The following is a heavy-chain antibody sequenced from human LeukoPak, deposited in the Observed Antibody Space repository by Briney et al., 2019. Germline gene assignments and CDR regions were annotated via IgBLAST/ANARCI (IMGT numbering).Heavy chain of an antibody. CDR3: ARVTVINDAFDI. V-gene: IGHV4-61*01. D-gene: IGHD3-10*01. CDR1: GGSVSSGSYY. J-gene: IGHJ3*02. CDR2: ICYSGST. Sequence: SEALSLTCTVSGGSVSSGSYYWSWIRQPPGKGLEWIGYICYSGSTNYNPSLKSPVTISVDTSKNQFSLKLSSVTAADTAVYYCARVTVINDAFDIWGQGTMVTVSS.